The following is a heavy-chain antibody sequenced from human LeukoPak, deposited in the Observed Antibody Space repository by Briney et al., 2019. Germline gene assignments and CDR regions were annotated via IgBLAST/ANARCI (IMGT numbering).Heavy chain of an antibody. CDR1: GFTFSTYE. D-gene: IGHD4-17*01. J-gene: IGHJ4*02. V-gene: IGHV3-21*01. Sequence: GGSLRLSCAASGFTFSTYEMNWVRQAPGKGLEWVSSISSSSSYIYYADSVKGRFTISRDNAKNSLYLQMNSLRAEDTAVYYCARLTTTVTTPFDYWGQGTLVTVSS. CDR3: ARLTTTVTTPFDY. CDR2: ISSSSSYI.